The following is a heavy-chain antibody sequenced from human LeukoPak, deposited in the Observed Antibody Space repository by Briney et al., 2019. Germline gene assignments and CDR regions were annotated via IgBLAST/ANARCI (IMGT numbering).Heavy chain of an antibody. D-gene: IGHD5-18*01. CDR3: ARDFAYGYSYGENWFDP. V-gene: IGHV3-74*01. CDR2: TNSDGSST. CDR1: GFTFSSYW. J-gene: IGHJ5*02. Sequence: PGGSLRLSCAASGFTFSSYWMHWVRQAPGKGLVWVSRTNSDGSSTSYADSVKGRFTISRDNAKNTLYLQMNSLRAEDTAVYYCARDFAYGYSYGENWFDPWGQGTLVTVSS.